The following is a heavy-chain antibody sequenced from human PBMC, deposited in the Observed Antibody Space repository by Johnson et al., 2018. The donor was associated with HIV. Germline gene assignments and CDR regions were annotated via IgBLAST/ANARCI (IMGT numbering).Heavy chain of an antibody. J-gene: IGHJ3*02. CDR1: GFTFSTYW. V-gene: IGHV3-30*02. Sequence: QVQLVESGGGLVQPGGSLRLSCAASGFTFSTYWMNWVRQAPGKGLEWVAFIRYDGSNQYYADSVNGRFTISKDNSKDTLYMEMNNLRLEDTAVYYCARGAAVSGTLVDPFDIWGRGTMVTVSS. CDR2: IRYDGSNQ. CDR3: ARGAAVSGTLVDPFDI. D-gene: IGHD1-26*01.